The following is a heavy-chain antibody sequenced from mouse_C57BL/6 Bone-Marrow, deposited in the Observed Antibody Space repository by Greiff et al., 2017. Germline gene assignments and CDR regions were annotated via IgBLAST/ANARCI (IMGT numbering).Heavy chain of an antibody. Sequence: EVHLVESGGGLVKPGGSLKLSCAASGFTFSSYTMSWVRQTPEQRLQWVAAISGAGGNTYYPDSVKGRFTISRDNDKNILYLQMSSLRSEDTALYYCSRQVTTVLATKYFDVWGTGTTVTVSS. J-gene: IGHJ1*03. CDR3: SRQVTTVLATKYFDV. CDR2: ISGAGGNT. V-gene: IGHV5-9*01. CDR1: GFTFSSYT. D-gene: IGHD1-1*01.